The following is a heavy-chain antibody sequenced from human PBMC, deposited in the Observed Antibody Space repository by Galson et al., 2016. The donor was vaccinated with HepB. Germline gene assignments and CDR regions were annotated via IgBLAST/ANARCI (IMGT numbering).Heavy chain of an antibody. D-gene: IGHD4-23*01. J-gene: IGHJ4*02. CDR3: ARYTDSSDGGGFFFDS. V-gene: IGHV2-5*01. CDR2: IYWNDDK. Sequence: PALVKPTQTLTLTCTFSGFSLSTSGVGVGWIRQPPGEALEWLALIYWNDDKRYSPSLKTRVTISKDTSKNQVVLTMTNMDPVDTATYYCARYTDSSDGGGFFFDSWGQGTLVTVSS. CDR1: GFSLSTSGVG.